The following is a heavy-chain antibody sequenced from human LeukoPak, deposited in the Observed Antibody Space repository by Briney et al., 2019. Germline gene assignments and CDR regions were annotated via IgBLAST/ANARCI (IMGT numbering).Heavy chain of an antibody. CDR3: AREGVGHYYYYYYMDV. Sequence: GGSLRLSCAASRFTFSDSYMTWIRQAPGKGLEWVAYITTSGTNEYYVDSVKGRFTISRDNAKNSLYLQMNSLRAEDTAIYYCAREGVGHYYYYYYMDVWGKGTTVTISS. CDR2: ITTSGTNE. CDR1: RFTFSDSY. D-gene: IGHD2-8*01. V-gene: IGHV3-11*04. J-gene: IGHJ6*03.